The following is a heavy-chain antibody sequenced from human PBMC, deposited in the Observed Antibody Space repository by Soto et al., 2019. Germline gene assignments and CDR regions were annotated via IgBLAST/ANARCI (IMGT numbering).Heavy chain of an antibody. CDR3: VRDGTKTLRDWFDP. CDR2: IYATGTT. J-gene: IGHJ5*02. Sequence: SETLSLTCTVSGASISGFYWSWIRKSAGKGLEWIGRIYATGTTDYNPSLKSRVMMSVDTSKKQFSLKLRSVTAADTAVYYCVRDGTKTLRDWFDPWCQGISVTVSS. D-gene: IGHD1-1*01. CDR1: GASISGFY. V-gene: IGHV4-4*07.